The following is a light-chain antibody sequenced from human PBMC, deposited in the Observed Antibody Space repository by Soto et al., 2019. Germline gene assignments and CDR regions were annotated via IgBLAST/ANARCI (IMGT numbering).Light chain of an antibody. CDR1: QNISSY. V-gene: IGKV1-39*01. CDR2: AAS. J-gene: IGKJ5*01. Sequence: DIQMTQAPSSLSASVGDRVTITCRASQNISSYFNWYQQKPGKAPKLLIYAASSLQSEVPSRFSGSGSGTDFSLTISSVQTEDFATYYCQRIYSTSITFGQVTRLEIK. CDR3: QRIYSTSIT.